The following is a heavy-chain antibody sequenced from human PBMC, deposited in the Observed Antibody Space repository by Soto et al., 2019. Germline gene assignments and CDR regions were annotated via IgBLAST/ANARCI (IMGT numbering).Heavy chain of an antibody. Sequence: PGGSLRLCCASSGFTFSSHAMHWVRQAPGKGLEWVANIWFDGSNKNYADSVKGRFTISRDNSKNTLFLQVNSLRAEDTAIYYCARAAYTSGSYYFDHWGQGTPVTVSS. V-gene: IGHV3-33*01. J-gene: IGHJ4*02. CDR1: GFTFSSHA. CDR2: IWFDGSNK. D-gene: IGHD6-19*01. CDR3: ARAAYTSGSYYFDH.